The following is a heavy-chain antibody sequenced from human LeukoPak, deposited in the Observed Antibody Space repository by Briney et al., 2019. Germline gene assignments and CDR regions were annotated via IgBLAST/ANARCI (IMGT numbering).Heavy chain of an antibody. D-gene: IGHD4-17*01. V-gene: IGHV3-74*01. CDR2: IKGDGSST. Sequence: GGSLRLSCAASGFTFSSYRMHWVRQTPGKGLVWVSRIKGDGSSTSYADSVKGRFTVSRDNAKNSLYLQMNSLRAEDTAVYYCARVGARQILEYWGQGTLVTVSS. CDR1: GFTFSSYR. J-gene: IGHJ4*02. CDR3: ARVGARQILEY.